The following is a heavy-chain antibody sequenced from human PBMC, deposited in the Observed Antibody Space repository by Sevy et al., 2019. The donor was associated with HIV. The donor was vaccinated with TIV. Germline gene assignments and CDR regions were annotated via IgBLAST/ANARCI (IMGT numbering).Heavy chain of an antibody. J-gene: IGHJ5*02. CDR1: GYSISSGYY. CDR3: ASSYGYCSSTSCLDNWFDP. Sequence: SETLSLTCAVSGYSISSGYYWGWIRQPPGKGLEWIGSIYHSGSTYYNPSLKSRVTMSVDTSKNQFSLKLSSVTAADTAVYYCASSYGYCSSTSCLDNWFDPWGQGTLVTVSS. D-gene: IGHD2-2*01. V-gene: IGHV4-38-2*01. CDR2: IYHSGST.